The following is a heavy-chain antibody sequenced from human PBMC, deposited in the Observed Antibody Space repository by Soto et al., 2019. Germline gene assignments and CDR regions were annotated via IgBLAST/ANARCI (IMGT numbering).Heavy chain of an antibody. Sequence: EVQLLESGGGLVQPGGSLRLSCAASGFTFSSYAMSWVRQAPGKGLEWVSAISGSGGSTYYADSVKSRFTIPSDNSKSTLYLQMISLRAEDTAVYYCAKVAGGLWFGELRGVQGTLVTVSS. CDR3: AKVAGGLWFGELR. J-gene: IGHJ4*02. CDR2: ISGSGGST. D-gene: IGHD3-10*01. V-gene: IGHV3-23*01. CDR1: GFTFSSYA.